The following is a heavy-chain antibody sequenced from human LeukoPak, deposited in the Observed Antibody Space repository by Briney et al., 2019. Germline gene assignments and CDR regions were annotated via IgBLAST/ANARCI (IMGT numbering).Heavy chain of an antibody. D-gene: IGHD3-22*01. V-gene: IGHV1-69*04. CDR3: LSYYYDSSGYYFIDY. J-gene: IGHJ4*02. CDR2: IIPILGIA. Sequence: ASVKVSCKASGYTFTSYGISWVRQAPGQGLEWMGRIIPILGIANYAQKFQGRVTITADKSTSTAYMELSSLRSEDTAVYYCLSYYYDSSGYYFIDYWGQGTLVTVSS. CDR1: GYTFTSYG.